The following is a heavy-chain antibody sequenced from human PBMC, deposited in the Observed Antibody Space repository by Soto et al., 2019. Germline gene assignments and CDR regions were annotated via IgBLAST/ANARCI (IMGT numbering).Heavy chain of an antibody. CDR1: GYTFTDTFTNHW. V-gene: IGHV5-51*01. CDR2: VNLHDSDT. J-gene: IGHJ5*02. D-gene: IGHD3-16*02. CDR3: ARRNSDSKSLFWFDP. Sequence: KRGASLKISCRDSGYTFTDTFTNHWVAWVRQMPGKGLEWMAVVNLHDSDTRYNPSFQGQVTVSADRSINTAYLQWSSLEASDSAIYYCARRNSDSKSLFWFDPWGQGTLVTVSS.